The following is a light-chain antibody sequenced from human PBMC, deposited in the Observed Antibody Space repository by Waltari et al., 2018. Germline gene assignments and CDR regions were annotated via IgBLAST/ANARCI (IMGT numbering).Light chain of an antibody. CDR2: KAS. J-gene: IGKJ2*01. CDR1: QSISSW. Sequence: DIQMTQSPSTLSASVGDRVTIPCRASQSISSWLAWYQQKPGKAPKLMIYKASSLESWVPSRFSGSGSGTEFTLTISSLQPEDFATYYCQQYNSYSYTFGQGTKLEIK. CDR3: QQYNSYSYT. V-gene: IGKV1-5*03.